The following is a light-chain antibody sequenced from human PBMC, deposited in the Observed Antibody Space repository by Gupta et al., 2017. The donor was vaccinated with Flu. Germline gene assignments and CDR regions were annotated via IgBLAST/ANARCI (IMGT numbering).Light chain of an antibody. CDR2: LVP. J-gene: IGKJ1*01. V-gene: IGKV2-28*01. CDR1: QSLLHSSGYNY. CDR3: MQALQTPRT. Sequence: DIVMTQSPLSLPVTPGEPASLSCRSSQSLLHSSGYNYLDWYLQKPGQSPQLLIYLVPNRASGAPDSFRGRGSGTVFTLKISRVEAEVVGVYYCMQALQTPRTFGQGTKVEIK.